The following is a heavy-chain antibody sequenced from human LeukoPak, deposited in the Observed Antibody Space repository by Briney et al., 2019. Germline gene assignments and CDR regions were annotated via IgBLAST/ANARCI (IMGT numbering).Heavy chain of an antibody. CDR2: IYYSGST. D-gene: IGHD3-3*01. CDR3: ARGRFLDAFDI. CDR1: GGSISSYY. J-gene: IGHJ3*02. V-gene: IGHV4-59*01. Sequence: SETLSLTCTVSGGSISSYYWSWIRQPPGKGLEWIGYIYYSGSTKYKPSLKSRVTISVDTSKNQFSLKLSSVAAADTAVYYCARGRFLDAFDIWGQGTMVTVSS.